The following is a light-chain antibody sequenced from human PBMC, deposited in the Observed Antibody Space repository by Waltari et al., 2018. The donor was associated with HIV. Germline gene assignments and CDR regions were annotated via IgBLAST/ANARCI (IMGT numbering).Light chain of an antibody. Sequence: EVVMTQSPATLSVSPGERATLSCRASQSVSSYLAWYPQKPGQAPRLLNYGASTRATGIPSRFVGSGSGTDFTLTISSLQSEDFAVYFCQQYNKWSRGTFGGGTKVEVK. CDR3: QQYNKWSRGT. V-gene: IGKV3D-15*01. J-gene: IGKJ4*01. CDR2: GAS. CDR1: QSVSSY.